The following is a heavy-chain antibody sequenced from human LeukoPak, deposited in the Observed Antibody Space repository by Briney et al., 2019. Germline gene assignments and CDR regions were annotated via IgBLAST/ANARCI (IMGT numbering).Heavy chain of an antibody. CDR3: AKDILAAGLFFDY. Sequence: GGSLRLSCAASGFTFSDYYMGWIRQAPGKGLEGVSYIDMSATTIYYADSVKGRFTISRDNAKNSLFLQMNSLRAEDTAVYYCAKDILAAGLFFDYWGQGALVTVSS. V-gene: IGHV3-11*01. J-gene: IGHJ4*02. D-gene: IGHD6-13*01. CDR1: GFTFSDYY. CDR2: IDMSATTI.